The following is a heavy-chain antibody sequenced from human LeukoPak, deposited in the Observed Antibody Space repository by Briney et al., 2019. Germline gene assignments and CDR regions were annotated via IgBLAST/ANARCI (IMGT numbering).Heavy chain of an antibody. V-gene: IGHV4-39*01. CDR1: GGSISSSSYY. CDR3: ARQGCSGGSCYYWFDP. J-gene: IGHJ5*02. CDR2: IYYSGST. Sequence: PSETLSLTCTVSGGSISSSSYYWGWIRQPPGTGLEWIGSIYYSGSTNYNPSLKSRVTISVDTSKNQFSLKLSSVTAADTAVYYCARQGCSGGSCYYWFDPWGQGTLVTVSS. D-gene: IGHD2-15*01.